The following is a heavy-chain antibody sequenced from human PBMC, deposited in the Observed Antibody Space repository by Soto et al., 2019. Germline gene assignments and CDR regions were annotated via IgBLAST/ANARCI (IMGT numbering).Heavy chain of an antibody. J-gene: IGHJ4*02. CDR3: ARDRMVFNY. D-gene: IGHD2-8*01. Sequence: QVQLVESGGGLVKAGESLTLSCAASGFTFSDYFMTWIRQAPGKGLEWVSYVTTDTIHYADAVKGRFTLSRDSAKNSLYLQMINLRAEDTGVYYCARDRMVFNYWVQGALVTVSS. CDR2: VTTDTI. CDR1: GFTFSDYF. V-gene: IGHV3-11*01.